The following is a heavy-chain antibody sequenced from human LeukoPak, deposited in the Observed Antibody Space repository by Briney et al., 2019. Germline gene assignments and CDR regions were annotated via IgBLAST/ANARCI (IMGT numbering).Heavy chain of an antibody. D-gene: IGHD1-26*01. CDR3: ARESQWGHNWFDP. Sequence: WVRQAPGKGLEWIGSIYYSGSTYYNPSLKSRVTISVDTSKNQFSLQLNSVTPEDTAVYYCARESQWGHNWFDPWGQGTLVTVSS. V-gene: IGHV4-39*02. J-gene: IGHJ5*02. CDR2: IYYSGST.